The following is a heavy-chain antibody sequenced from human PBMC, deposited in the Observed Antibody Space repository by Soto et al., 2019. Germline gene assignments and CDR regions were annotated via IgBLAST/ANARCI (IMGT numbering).Heavy chain of an antibody. CDR1: GFTFSSYG. V-gene: IGHV3-30*18. CDR3: AKDHLWFGEFRFDP. CDR2: ISYDGSNK. D-gene: IGHD3-10*01. J-gene: IGHJ5*02. Sequence: GGSLRLSCAASGFTFSSYGMHWVRQAPGKGLEWVAVISYDGSNKYYADSVKGRFTISRDNSKNTLYLQMNSLRAEDTAVYYCAKDHLWFGEFRFDPWGQGTLVTVSS.